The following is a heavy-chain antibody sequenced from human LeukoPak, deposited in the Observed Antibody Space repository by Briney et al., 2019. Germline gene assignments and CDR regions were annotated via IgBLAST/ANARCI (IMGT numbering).Heavy chain of an antibody. D-gene: IGHD5-24*01. CDR3: VRDISDGYNSHYYGMDV. V-gene: IGHV3-21*01. Sequence: GGSLRLSCAASGFDFSSYTMNWVRQAPGKGLEWVSFISSSTYYIQYTDSVKGRFTISRDNAKNSLSLQMNSLRAEDTALYYCVRDISDGYNSHYYGMDVWGQGTTVSVSS. CDR1: GFDFSSYT. J-gene: IGHJ6*02. CDR2: ISSSTYYI.